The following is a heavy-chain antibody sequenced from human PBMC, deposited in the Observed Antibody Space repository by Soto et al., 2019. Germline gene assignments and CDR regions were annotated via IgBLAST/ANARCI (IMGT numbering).Heavy chain of an antibody. V-gene: IGHV4-34*01. CDR1: GGSFSGYY. CDR2: IDHSGST. J-gene: IGHJ4*02. CDR3: AGYGSGILFDY. Sequence: QVHLQQWGAGLLKPSETLSLTCAVFGGSFSGYYWSWIRQPPGKGLEWIGEIDHSGSTNYNPSLKSXXTXSXXTSRNQFSLKLTSVTAADTAVYYCAGYGSGILFDYWGQGALVTVSS. D-gene: IGHD3-10*01.